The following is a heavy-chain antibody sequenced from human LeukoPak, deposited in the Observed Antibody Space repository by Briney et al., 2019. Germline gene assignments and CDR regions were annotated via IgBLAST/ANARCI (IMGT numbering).Heavy chain of an antibody. CDR2: ISSSSSTI. J-gene: IGHJ4*02. CDR1: GFTFSSYS. Sequence: GGSLRLSCAASGFTFSSYSMNWVRQAPGKGLEWVSYISSSSSTIYYADSVKGRFTISRDNAKNSLYLQMNSLRAEDTAVYYCARGKYYYDSSGLDFDYWGQGTLVTVSS. CDR3: ARGKYYYDSSGLDFDY. V-gene: IGHV3-48*04. D-gene: IGHD3-22*01.